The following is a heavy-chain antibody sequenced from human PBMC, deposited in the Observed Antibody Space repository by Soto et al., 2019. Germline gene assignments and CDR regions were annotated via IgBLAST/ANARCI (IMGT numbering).Heavy chain of an antibody. CDR1: GFTFDDYA. CDR2: IGWNSGGI. CDR3: AKDMGLPAWAMDV. V-gene: IGHV3-9*01. J-gene: IGHJ6*02. D-gene: IGHD1-26*01. Sequence: ELQLVESGGGLVQPGRSLRLACAASGFTFDDYAMHWVRQTPGKGLEWVSSIGWNSGGIGYADSVKGRFTISRDNAKNSVYLQMNSLRAEDTAFYYCAKDMGLPAWAMDVWGQGTTVTVSS.